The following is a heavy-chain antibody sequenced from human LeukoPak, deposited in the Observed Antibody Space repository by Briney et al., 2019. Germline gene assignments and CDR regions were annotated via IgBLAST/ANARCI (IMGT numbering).Heavy chain of an antibody. V-gene: IGHV1-2*02. CDR3: ARSYYDFWSGPRYYFDY. D-gene: IGHD3-3*01. J-gene: IGHJ4*02. Sequence: ASVTVSCTASGGTFSSYAISWVRQAPGQGLEWVGWINPNSGGTNYAQKFQGRVTMTRDTSISTAYMELSRLRSDDTAVYYCARSYYDFWSGPRYYFDYWGQGTLVTVSS. CDR1: GGTFSSYA. CDR2: INPNSGGT.